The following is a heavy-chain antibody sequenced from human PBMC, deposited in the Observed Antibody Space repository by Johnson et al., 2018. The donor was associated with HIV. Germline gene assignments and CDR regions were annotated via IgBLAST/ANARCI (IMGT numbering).Heavy chain of an antibody. J-gene: IGHJ3*02. CDR2: ISWNSGNI. CDR3: ATPQEGYSAFDI. D-gene: IGHD2-15*01. Sequence: VQLVESGGGLVQPGRSLRLSCAASGFTFDDYAMHWVRQAPGKGLEWVSGISWNSGNIAYGDSVKGRFTISRDNAKNTLYLQMNSLRAEDKAVYYCATPQEGYSAFDIWGQGTMVTVSS. V-gene: IGHV3-9*01. CDR1: GFTFDDYA.